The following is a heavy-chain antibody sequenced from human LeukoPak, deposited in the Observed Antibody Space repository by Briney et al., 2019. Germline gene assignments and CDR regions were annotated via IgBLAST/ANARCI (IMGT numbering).Heavy chain of an antibody. CDR1: GWSFSGYY. D-gene: IGHD2-15*01. Sequence: SETLCLSCAAYGWSFSGYYWSWIRQPPGKGLEWIWEINHSGSTNYNASFESRVTISVDTTTNKSSLLLIYMTAAEKTVYYCARGPRVVAATKHIDYWGEGTLVTVSS. CDR2: INHSGST. V-gene: IGHV4-34*01. CDR3: ARGPRVVAATKHIDY. J-gene: IGHJ4*02.